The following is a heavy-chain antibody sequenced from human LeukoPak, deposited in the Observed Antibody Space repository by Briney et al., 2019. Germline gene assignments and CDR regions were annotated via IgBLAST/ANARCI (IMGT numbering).Heavy chain of an antibody. CDR1: GYSISSGYY. V-gene: IGHV4-38-2*02. D-gene: IGHD3-22*01. Sequence: SETLSLTCAVSGYSISSGYYWGWIRQPPGKGLEWIGSIYHSGSTYYNPSLKSRVTISVDTSKNQFSLKLSSVTAADTAVYYCARETSYYYDSSGYSLFDYWGQGTLVTVPS. CDR3: ARETSYYYDSSGYSLFDY. J-gene: IGHJ4*02. CDR2: IYHSGST.